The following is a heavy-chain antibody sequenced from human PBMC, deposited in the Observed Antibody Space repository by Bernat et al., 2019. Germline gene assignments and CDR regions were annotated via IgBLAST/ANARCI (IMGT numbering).Heavy chain of an antibody. CDR1: GGSFSGYY. V-gene: IGHV4-34*02. D-gene: IGHD4-17*01. CDR3: ARVYGDLLDY. Sequence: QVQLQQWGAGLLKPSGTLSLNCAVYGGSFSGYYWTWIRQPPGKGLEWIGEVNHDGNTNYNPSLKSRVTISGDTSKNQFSLKLSSVTAADTAVYYCARVYGDLLDYWGQGTLVTVSS. CDR2: VNHDGNT. J-gene: IGHJ4*02.